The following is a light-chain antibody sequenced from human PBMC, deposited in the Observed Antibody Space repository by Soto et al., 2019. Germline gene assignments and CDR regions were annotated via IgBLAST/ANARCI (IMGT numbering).Light chain of an antibody. CDR3: SSYTSSSTPPYV. CDR1: SSDVGGYNY. V-gene: IGLV2-14*01. J-gene: IGLJ1*01. Sequence: SALTQPASVSGSPGQSITISCTGTSSDVGGYNYVSWYQQHPGKAHKLMIYDVSNRPSGVSNRFSGSKSGNTASLTISGLQAEDEADYYCSSYTSSSTPPYVFGTGTKVTVL. CDR2: DVS.